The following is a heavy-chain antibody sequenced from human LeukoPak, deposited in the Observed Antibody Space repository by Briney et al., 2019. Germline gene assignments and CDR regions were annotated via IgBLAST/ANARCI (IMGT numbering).Heavy chain of an antibody. V-gene: IGHV3-21*01. D-gene: IGHD6-13*01. Sequence: GGSLRLSCAASGFTFSSYSMNWVRQAPGKGLEWVSSISSSSSYIYYADSVKGRFTISRDNAKNSLYLQMNSLRAEDTAVYYCARDRGSSSWYDAFDIWGQGTMVTVSS. CDR2: ISSSSSYI. CDR3: ARDRGSSSWYDAFDI. J-gene: IGHJ3*02. CDR1: GFTFSSYS.